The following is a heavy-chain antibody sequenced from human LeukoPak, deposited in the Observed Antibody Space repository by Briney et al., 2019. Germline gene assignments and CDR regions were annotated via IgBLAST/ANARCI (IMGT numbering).Heavy chain of an antibody. V-gene: IGHV3-23*01. J-gene: IGHJ6*01. CDR3: AKQRGPYYYSGMDV. CDR1: GFTFSSYA. Sequence: PGGSLRLSCAASGFTFSSYAMSWVRQAPGKGLEWVSGISGSGGSTYYADSVKGRFTISRDTSKNTLYLQMSRLRAEDTAVYYCAKQRGPYYYSGMDVWGQGPTVTVSS. CDR2: ISGSGGST. D-gene: IGHD1-1*01.